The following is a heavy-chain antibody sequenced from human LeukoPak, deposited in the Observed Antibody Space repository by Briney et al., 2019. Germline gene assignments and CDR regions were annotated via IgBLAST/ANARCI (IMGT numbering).Heavy chain of an antibody. D-gene: IGHD5-18*01. J-gene: IGHJ5*02. V-gene: IGHV3-48*03. CDR3: AREGNTAMVRYNWFDP. CDR2: ISSSGSTI. CDR1: GFTFSSYE. Sequence: GGSLRLSCAASGFTFSSYEMNWVRQAPGKGLEWVSYISSSGSTIYYADSVKGRFTISRDNAKNSLYLQMNSLRAEDTAVYYCAREGNTAMVRYNWFDPWGQGTLATVSS.